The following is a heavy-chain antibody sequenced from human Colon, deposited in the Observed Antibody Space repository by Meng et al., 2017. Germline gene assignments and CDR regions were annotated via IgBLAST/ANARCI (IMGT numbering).Heavy chain of an antibody. CDR3: ARDGSGSRPFDY. Sequence: QVQLPESSPGLLTPSETLSLTCIVSGGSISSYFWTWIRHPAGKGLEWIGRIYSSGSTNYNPSLKSRVTMSVDTSKNQVSLNLTSVTAADTAVYYCARDGSGSRPFDYWGQGTLVTVSS. D-gene: IGHD3-10*01. V-gene: IGHV4-4*07. CDR2: IYSSGST. J-gene: IGHJ4*02. CDR1: GGSISSYF.